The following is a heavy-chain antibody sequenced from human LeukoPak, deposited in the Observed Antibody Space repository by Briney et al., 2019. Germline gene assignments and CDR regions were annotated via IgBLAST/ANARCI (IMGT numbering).Heavy chain of an antibody. D-gene: IGHD3-3*01. CDR2: ISGSSSYT. Sequence: PGGSLRLSCAASGFTFSDYYMSWIRQAPGKGLEWVSYISGSSSYTNYADSVKGRFTISRDNAKKSLYLQMNSLRAEDTAVYYCARGGRSGAQYLDLWGRGTLVTVSS. V-gene: IGHV3-11*06. CDR1: GFTFSDYY. J-gene: IGHJ2*01. CDR3: ARGGRSGAQYLDL.